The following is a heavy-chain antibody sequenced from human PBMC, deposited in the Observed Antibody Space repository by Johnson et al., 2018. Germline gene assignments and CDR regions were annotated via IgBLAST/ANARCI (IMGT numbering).Heavy chain of an antibody. D-gene: IGHD2-2*01. J-gene: IGHJ6*02. CDR2: INHSGST. CDR3: ARTVVPANYGMDV. V-gene: IGHV4-34*01. CDR1: GGSFSGYY. Sequence: QVQLQQWGAGLLKPSETLSLTCAVYGGSFSGYYWSWIRQPPGKGLEWIGEINHSGSTNYNPSLKSRVTISVDPSKNQFSLKLSSVPAADTAVYYCARTVVPANYGMDVWGQGTTVTVSS.